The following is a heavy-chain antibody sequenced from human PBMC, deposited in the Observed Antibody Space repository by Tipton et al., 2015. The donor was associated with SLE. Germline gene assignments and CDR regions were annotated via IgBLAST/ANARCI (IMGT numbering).Heavy chain of an antibody. CDR1: GDSINSSNYY. D-gene: IGHD5-24*01. V-gene: IGHV4-39*07. Sequence: TLSLTCTVSGDSINSSNYYWGWIRQPPGKGLEWITSIYSSGNTYYNPSLKSRATISIDMSRNQFSLRLNFVTAADTAVYYCARAFRDGYNYPTTRFDHWGLGTLVTVSS. CDR2: IYSSGNT. CDR3: ARAFRDGYNYPTTRFDH. J-gene: IGHJ4*02.